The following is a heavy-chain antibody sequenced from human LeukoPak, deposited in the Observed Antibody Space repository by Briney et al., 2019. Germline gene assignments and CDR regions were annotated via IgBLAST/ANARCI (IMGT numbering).Heavy chain of an antibody. V-gene: IGHV3-7*01. CDR1: GFTFSSYW. CDR3: ARIYRDLDFWSGYRY. Sequence: PGGSLRLSCAASGFTFSSYWMSWVRQAPGKGLEWVANIKQDGSEKYYVDSVKGRFTISRDNAKNSLYLQMNSLRAEDTAVYYCARIYRDLDFWSGYRYWGQGTLVTVSS. CDR2: IKQDGSEK. J-gene: IGHJ4*02. D-gene: IGHD3-3*01.